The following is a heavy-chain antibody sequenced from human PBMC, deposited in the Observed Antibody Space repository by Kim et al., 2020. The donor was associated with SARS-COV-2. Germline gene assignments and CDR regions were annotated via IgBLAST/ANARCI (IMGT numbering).Heavy chain of an antibody. D-gene: IGHD1-20*01. CDR3: ARGGGYDWNPSEIDY. J-gene: IGHJ4*02. V-gene: IGHV3-74*01. Sequence: DSVEGRFTSSRDNAKNALYLQVNSLRAEYTSVYYCARGGGYDWNPSEIDYWGQGALVTVSS.